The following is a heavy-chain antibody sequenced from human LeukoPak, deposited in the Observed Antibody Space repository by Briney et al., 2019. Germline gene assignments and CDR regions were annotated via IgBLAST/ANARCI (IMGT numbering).Heavy chain of an antibody. CDR2: ISASGGGT. D-gene: IGHD5-18*01. CDR1: GFTFSSYW. CDR3: AKDTETTWQSAMVTDFDY. Sequence: GGSLRLSCSASGFTFSSYWMSWVRQAPGKGLEWVSAISASGGGTYYADSVKGRFTISRDNSKNTLFLQMNSLRAEDTAVYFCAKDTETTWQSAMVTDFDYWGQGTLVTVSS. V-gene: IGHV3-23*01. J-gene: IGHJ4*02.